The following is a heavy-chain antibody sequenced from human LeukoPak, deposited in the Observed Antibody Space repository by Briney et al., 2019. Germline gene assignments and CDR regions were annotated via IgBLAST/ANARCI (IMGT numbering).Heavy chain of an antibody. CDR1: GFTFDDYA. D-gene: IGHD2-2*01. Sequence: GRSLRLSCAASGFTFDDYAMHWVRQAPGKGLEWVSGISWNSGSMGYADSVKGRFTISRDNAKNSLYLQMNSLRAEDMTLYYCAKGYCSSTSCRFDYWGQGALVTVSS. J-gene: IGHJ4*02. CDR3: AKGYCSSTSCRFDY. V-gene: IGHV3-9*03. CDR2: ISWNSGSM.